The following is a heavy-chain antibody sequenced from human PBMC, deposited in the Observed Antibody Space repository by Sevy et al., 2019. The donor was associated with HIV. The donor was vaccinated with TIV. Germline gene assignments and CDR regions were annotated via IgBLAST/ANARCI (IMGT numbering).Heavy chain of an antibody. D-gene: IGHD2-2*02. J-gene: IGHJ6*02. Sequence: GGSLRLSCTASGFIFSNYWMSWVRQAPGKGLEWVANIKQDGSEQYYVDSVKGRFTISRANTKNSLYLQMNSLRAEDTAVYYCARAGGDTVVVSTAIGILIMDVWGQGTTVTVSS. CDR3: ARAGGDTVVVSTAIGILIMDV. V-gene: IGHV3-7*01. CDR1: GFIFSNYW. CDR2: IKQDGSEQ.